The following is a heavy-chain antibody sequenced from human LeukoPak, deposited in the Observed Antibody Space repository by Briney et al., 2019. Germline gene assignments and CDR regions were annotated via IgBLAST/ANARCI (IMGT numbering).Heavy chain of an antibody. CDR2: ISYDGSNK. J-gene: IGHJ6*02. D-gene: IGHD6-19*01. CDR1: GFTFSSYA. V-gene: IGHV3-30-3*01. CDR3: ARGRAVAGTWALDYYYGMDV. Sequence: GGSPRLSCAASGFTFSSYAMHWVRQAPGKGLEWVAVISYDGSNKYYADSVKGRFTISRDNSKNTLYLQMNSLRAEDTAVYYCARGRAVAGTWALDYYYGMDVWGQGTTVTVSS.